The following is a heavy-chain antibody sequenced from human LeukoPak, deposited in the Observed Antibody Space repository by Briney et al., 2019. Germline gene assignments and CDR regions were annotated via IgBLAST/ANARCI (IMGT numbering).Heavy chain of an antibody. J-gene: IGHJ4*02. CDR3: SRENGAFSPFGY. CDR2: INHSGST. Sequence: PSETLSLTCAVYGGSFSGYYWSWIRHPPGKGLEWIGEINHSGSTNYNPSLKSRVTISVDTSKNQFSLKLSSVTAADTAVYYCSRENGAFSPFGYWGQGYLVTVLS. V-gene: IGHV4-34*01. CDR1: GGSFSGYY. D-gene: IGHD2-8*01.